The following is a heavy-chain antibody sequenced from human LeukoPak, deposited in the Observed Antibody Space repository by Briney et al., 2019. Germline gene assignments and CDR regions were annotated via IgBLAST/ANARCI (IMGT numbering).Heavy chain of an antibody. J-gene: IGHJ2*01. CDR1: GGSISSYY. V-gene: IGHV4-59*08. CDR2: IYYSGST. Sequence: SETLSLTCTVSGGSISSYYWSWIRQSPEKGLEYIGYIYYSGSTNYNPSLKSRVTISVDTSKDQFSLKLSSVTAADTAVYYCARRGRAAAGTWYFDLRGRGTLVTVSS. CDR3: ARRGRAAAGTWYFDL. D-gene: IGHD6-13*01.